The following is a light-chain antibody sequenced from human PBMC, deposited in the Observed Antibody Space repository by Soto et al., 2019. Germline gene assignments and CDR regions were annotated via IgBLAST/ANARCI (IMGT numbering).Light chain of an antibody. J-gene: IGKJ1*01. CDR3: QEYGSSSKT. V-gene: IGKV3-20*01. CDR2: GVS. CDR1: QTVTSGY. Sequence: EIVLTQSPDTLSLSPGERATLSCRASQTVTSGYLAWYQQKPGQAPRLLMYGVSTWATGIPDRFSGSGSGTDFTLTISRLEPEDFTVYFCQEYGSSSKTFGQGTRVDFK.